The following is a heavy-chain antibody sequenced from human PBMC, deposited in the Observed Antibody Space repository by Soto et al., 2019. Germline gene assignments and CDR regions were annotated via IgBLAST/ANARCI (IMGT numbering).Heavy chain of an antibody. J-gene: IGHJ4*02. Sequence: EVQLLESGGGLVQPGGSLRLSCAASGFTFSSYAMSWVRQAPGKGLEWVSAISGSGGSTYYADSVKGRFTISRDNSKNTLYLQMNSRRAEDTAVYYCAKVGAVAGSALRAFAYWGQGTLVTVSS. CDR2: ISGSGGST. V-gene: IGHV3-23*01. CDR1: GFTFSSYA. D-gene: IGHD6-19*01. CDR3: AKVGAVAGSALRAFAY.